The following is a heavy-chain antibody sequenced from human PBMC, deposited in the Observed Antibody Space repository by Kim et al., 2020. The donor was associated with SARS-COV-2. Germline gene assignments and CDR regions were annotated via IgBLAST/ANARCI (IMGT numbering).Heavy chain of an antibody. CDR1: GGSISSSSYY. Sequence: SETLSLTCTVSGGSISSSSYYWGWIRQPPGKGLEWIGSIYYSGSTYYNPSLKSRVTISVDTSKNQFSLKLSSVTAADTAVYYCARHPPYYHSFYNWFDPWGQGTLVTVSS. CDR2: IYYSGST. CDR3: ARHPPYYHSFYNWFDP. D-gene: IGHD3-3*01. J-gene: IGHJ5*02. V-gene: IGHV4-39*01.